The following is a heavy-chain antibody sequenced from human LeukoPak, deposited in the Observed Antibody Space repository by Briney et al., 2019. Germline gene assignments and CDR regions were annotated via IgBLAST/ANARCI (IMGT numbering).Heavy chain of an antibody. Sequence: GGSLRLPCAASGFTFSSYGMHWVRQAPGKGLEWVAVIWYDGSNKYYADSVKGRFTISRDNSKNTLYLQMNSPRAEDTAVYYCARDPRYGSGSYYPLWGQGTLVTVSS. CDR2: IWYDGSNK. CDR3: ARDPRYGSGSYYPL. D-gene: IGHD3-10*01. V-gene: IGHV3-33*01. CDR1: GFTFSSYG. J-gene: IGHJ4*02.